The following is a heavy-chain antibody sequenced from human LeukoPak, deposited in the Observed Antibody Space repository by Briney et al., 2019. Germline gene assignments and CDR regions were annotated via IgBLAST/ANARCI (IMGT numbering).Heavy chain of an antibody. D-gene: IGHD4-17*01. V-gene: IGHV4-39*07. CDR2: IYYSGST. J-gene: IGHJ5*02. CDR3: ARDPLSVTSPS. Sequence: SETLSLTCTVSGGSISSSSYYWGWIRQPPGKGLEWIGSIYYSGSTYYNPSLKSRVTISVDTSKNQFSLKLSSVTAADTAVYYCARDPLSVTSPSWGQGTLVTVSS. CDR1: GGSISSSSYY.